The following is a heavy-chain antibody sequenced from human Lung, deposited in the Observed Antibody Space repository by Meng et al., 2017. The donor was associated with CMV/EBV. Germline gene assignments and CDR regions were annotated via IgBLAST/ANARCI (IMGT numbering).Heavy chain of an antibody. J-gene: IGHJ4*02. D-gene: IGHD2-2*01. CDR2: LYPDGST. CDR3: ARTPVRFCNTHMCYAFDY. Sequence: QGELQDPGQRLVKPSATLSVTCISSSDSITNYFWSWVRQPAGKGLEWIGRLYPDGSTDYNPSLSSRLTLSLDTSKIRFSLKLRSVTAADTAIYYCARTPVRFCNTHMCYAFDYWGQGALVTVSS. CDR1: SDSITNYF. V-gene: IGHV4-4*07.